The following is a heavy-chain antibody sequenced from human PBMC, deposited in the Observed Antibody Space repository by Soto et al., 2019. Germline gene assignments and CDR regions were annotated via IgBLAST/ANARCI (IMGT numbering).Heavy chain of an antibody. J-gene: IGHJ5*02. Sequence: SETLSLTCTVSGGSVSSSSYYWGWFRQPPGKGLEWIGSVYYSGSTYYNPSLESRVTISVDKSKNQFSLKLLSLSAADTAVYYCARGLDFQYNFWRKNWFDPWGQGTLVSVSS. CDR1: GGSVSSSSYY. V-gene: IGHV4-39*01. CDR2: VYYSGST. D-gene: IGHD3-3*01. CDR3: ARGLDFQYNFWRKNWFDP.